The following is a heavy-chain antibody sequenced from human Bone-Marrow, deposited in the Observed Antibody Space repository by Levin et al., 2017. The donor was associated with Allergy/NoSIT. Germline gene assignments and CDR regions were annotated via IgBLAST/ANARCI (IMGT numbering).Heavy chain of an antibody. J-gene: IGHJ5*01. D-gene: IGHD3-22*01. CDR1: GFTFSTMG. CDR3: AKPRPSGWPDS. CDR2: IASSGTST. V-gene: IGHV3-23*05. Sequence: GGSLRLSCAASGFTFSTMGMHWVRQAPGKGLEWVSNIASSGTSTYYADSVKGRFTVSRDNSKNTLYLQMSSLRVEDTAVYYCAKPRPSGWPDSWGQGTLVTVSS.